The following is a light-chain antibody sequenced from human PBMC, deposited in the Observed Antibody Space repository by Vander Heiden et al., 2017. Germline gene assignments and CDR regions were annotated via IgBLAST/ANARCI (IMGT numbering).Light chain of an antibody. V-gene: IGLV2-14*03. Sequence: QSALTQPASVSGSPGQSMTISCTGTSSDVGGYNYVSWYQQHPGKAPKLMIYDVSNRPSGVSNRFSGSKSGNTASLTISGLQAEDEADYYCTSYTDSSTLGVFGGGTKLTVL. CDR1: SSDVGGYNY. CDR3: TSYTDSSTLGV. J-gene: IGLJ3*02. CDR2: DVS.